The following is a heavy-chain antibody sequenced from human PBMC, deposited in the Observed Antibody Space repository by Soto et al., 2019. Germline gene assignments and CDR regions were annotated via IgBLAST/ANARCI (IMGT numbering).Heavy chain of an antibody. CDR1: GFTFSYYY. CDR3: ARDLYGVFDY. V-gene: IGHV3-7*05. D-gene: IGHD4-17*01. CDR2: ITQDGREN. Sequence: EVQLVESGGDLVQPGGSLRLSCAASGFTFSYYYMTWVRQAPGKGLEWVANITQDGRENYYVYSVRGRFTTSRDNAKKSRYLQMNTLRAEDTAVYYCARDLYGVFDYWGQGTLVTLTS. J-gene: IGHJ4*02.